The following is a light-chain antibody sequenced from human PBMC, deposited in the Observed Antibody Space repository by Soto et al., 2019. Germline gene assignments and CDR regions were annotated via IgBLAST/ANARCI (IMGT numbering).Light chain of an antibody. J-gene: IGKJ1*01. CDR1: QSVHTW. CDR3: QQYNNYFT. V-gene: IGKV1-5*03. CDR2: KAT. Sequence: IQLTHTPSTLSASVGDRVTITCRGSQSVHTWLAWFQQKPGKAPKLLIYKATTLETGVPSRFSGSGSETELSLTISSLQADDLGTYYCQQYNNYFTLGQWTKVDIK.